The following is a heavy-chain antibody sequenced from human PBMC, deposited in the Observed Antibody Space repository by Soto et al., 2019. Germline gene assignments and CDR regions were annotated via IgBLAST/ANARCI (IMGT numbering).Heavy chain of an antibody. Sequence: QVQLVQSGAEVKKPGSSVKVSCKASGGTFSSYTISWVRQAPGQGLEWMGRIIPILGIANYAQKFQGRVTITADKSTSTAYMELSSLRSEDTAVYYCARAHSSSSGDYLDYWGQGTLVTVSS. J-gene: IGHJ4*02. CDR3: ARAHSSSSGDYLDY. CDR2: IIPILGIA. CDR1: GGTFSSYT. V-gene: IGHV1-69*02. D-gene: IGHD6-6*01.